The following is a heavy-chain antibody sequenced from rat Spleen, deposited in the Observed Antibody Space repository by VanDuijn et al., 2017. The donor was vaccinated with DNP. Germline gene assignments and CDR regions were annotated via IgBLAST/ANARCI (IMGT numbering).Heavy chain of an antibody. D-gene: IGHD1-7*01. CDR1: GFTFSDYD. CDR3: ATSSYYGYDYGFGY. CDR2: ISYDGSRT. J-gene: IGHJ3*01. V-gene: IGHV5-7*01. Sequence: EVQLVESGGGLVQPGRSLKLSCAASGFTFSDYDMAWFRQAPKQGLEWVATISYDGSRTYYRDSVKGRFTISRDNAKSTLYLQMNSLRSEDTATYYCATSSYYGYDYGFGYWGQGTLVTVSS.